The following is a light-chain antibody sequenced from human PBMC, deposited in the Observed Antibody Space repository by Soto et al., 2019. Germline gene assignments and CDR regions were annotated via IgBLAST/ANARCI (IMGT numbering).Light chain of an antibody. V-gene: IGKV3-20*01. CDR2: GAS. CDR1: QSVSSY. CDR3: QQYGSSPYT. Sequence: EIVLTQSPGTLSLSPGERATLSCRVSQSVSSYLAWYQQKPGQAPRLLIYGASTRATGIPDRFSGSGSETEFTLTISRLEPEDVAVYYCQQYGSSPYTVGQGTKLEIK. J-gene: IGKJ2*01.